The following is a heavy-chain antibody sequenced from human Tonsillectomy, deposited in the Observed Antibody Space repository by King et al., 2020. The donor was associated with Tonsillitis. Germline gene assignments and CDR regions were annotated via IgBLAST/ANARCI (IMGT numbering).Heavy chain of an antibody. CDR2: VHYRGSI. Sequence: QVQLQESGPGRVKPSEPLSLTCTVSGGFISSSSYYWAWTRQPPGEGLEWIGSVHYRGSIHYNPSLKSRVTISVDTSKNQFSLNVSSVTAADTAVFYCARISGEVSTIRRAYFDYWGQGTLVTVSS. V-gene: IGHV4-39*01. CDR3: ARISGEVSTIRRAYFDY. J-gene: IGHJ4*02. CDR1: GGFISSSSYY. D-gene: IGHD5-24*01.